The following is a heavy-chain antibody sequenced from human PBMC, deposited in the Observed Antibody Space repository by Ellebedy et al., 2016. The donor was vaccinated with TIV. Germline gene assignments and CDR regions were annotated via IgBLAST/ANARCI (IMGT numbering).Heavy chain of an antibody. Sequence: ASVKVSXKASGYTFTSYYVHWVRQAPGQGLEWMGIINPSGAATSYAQRFQGRVTMTRDTSTSTVYMELSSLRSEDTAVYYFARAMRRGLPVGVVDYWGQGTLVTVSS. CDR3: ARAMRRGLPVGVVDY. D-gene: IGHD2-8*01. V-gene: IGHV1-46*01. CDR2: INPSGAAT. J-gene: IGHJ4*02. CDR1: GYTFTSYY.